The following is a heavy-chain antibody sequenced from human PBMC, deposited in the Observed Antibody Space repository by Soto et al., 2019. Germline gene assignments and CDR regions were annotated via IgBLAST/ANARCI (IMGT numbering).Heavy chain of an antibody. CDR3: ARDLAQPEAMVPFDY. V-gene: IGHV1-46*03. J-gene: IGHJ4*02. CDR2: INPSGGST. D-gene: IGHD5-18*01. CDR1: GFTFTSSA. Sequence: ASVKVSFKASGFTFTSSAVHWVRQAPGQGLEWMGIINPSGGSTSYAQKFQGRVTMTRDTSTSTVYMELSSLRSEDTAVYYCARDLAQPEAMVPFDYWGQGTLVTVSS.